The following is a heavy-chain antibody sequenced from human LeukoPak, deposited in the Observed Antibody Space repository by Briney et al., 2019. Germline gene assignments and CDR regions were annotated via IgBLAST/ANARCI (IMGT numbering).Heavy chain of an antibody. CDR3: ARDALLLWFGVVTSDAFDI. CDR1: GGSISSSSYY. J-gene: IGHJ3*02. CDR2: IYYSGST. D-gene: IGHD3-10*01. Sequence: SETLSLTCTVSGGSISSSSYYWGWIRQPPGKGLEWIGSIYYSGSTYYNPSLKSRVTISVDTSKNQFSLKLSSVTAADTAVYYCARDALLLWFGVVTSDAFDIWGQGTMVTVSS. V-gene: IGHV4-39*07.